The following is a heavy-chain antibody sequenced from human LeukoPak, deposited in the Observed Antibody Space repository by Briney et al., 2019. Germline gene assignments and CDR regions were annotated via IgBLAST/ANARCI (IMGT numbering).Heavy chain of an antibody. CDR1: GGSISSSSYY. V-gene: IGHV4-39*07. CDR3: ARAYSSEWNWFDP. CDR2: IYYSGST. D-gene: IGHD6-19*01. J-gene: IGHJ5*02. Sequence: PSETLSLTCTVSGGSISSSSYYWGWIRQPPGKGLEWIGSIYYSGSTYYNPSLKSRATISVDTSKNQFSLKLSSVTAADTAVYYCARAYSSEWNWFDPWGQGTLVTVSS.